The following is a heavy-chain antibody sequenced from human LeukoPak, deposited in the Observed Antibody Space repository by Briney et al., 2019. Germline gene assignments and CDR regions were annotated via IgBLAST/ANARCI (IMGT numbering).Heavy chain of an antibody. J-gene: IGHJ6*03. CDR1: GGSISSYY. D-gene: IGHD3-10*01. CDR2: IYYSGST. CDR3: AGIYGSGSYYNDYHMDV. V-gene: IGHV4-59*01. Sequence: PSETLSLTCTVSGGSISSYYWSWIRQPPGKGLEWIGYIYYSGSTNYNPSLKSRVTISVDTSKNQFSLKLSSVTAADTAVYYCAGIYGSGSYYNDYHMDVWGKGTTVTISS.